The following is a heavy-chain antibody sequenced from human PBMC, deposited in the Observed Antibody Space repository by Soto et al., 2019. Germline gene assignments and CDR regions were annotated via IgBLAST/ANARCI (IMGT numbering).Heavy chain of an antibody. CDR3: ARGNSWSYFDY. Sequence: QVQLVQSGAEVKKPGASVKVSCKASGYTFTSYAIHWVRQAPGQRLEWMGWINTAKENTKYSQKFRXXHTINRDTYASIVYMELCSLGSEDTAVYYCARGNSWSYFDYWGQGTLVTVSS. CDR1: GYTFTSYA. V-gene: IGHV1-3*04. CDR2: INTAKENT. J-gene: IGHJ4*02. D-gene: IGHD6-13*01.